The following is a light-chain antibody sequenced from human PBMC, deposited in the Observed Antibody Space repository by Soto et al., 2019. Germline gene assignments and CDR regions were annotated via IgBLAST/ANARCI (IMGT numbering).Light chain of an antibody. CDR2: GAS. J-gene: IGKJ5*01. CDR1: QSISTY. Sequence: AIRMTQSPSSLSSANGDRVTITCRASQSISTYLAWYQQKPGKAPKLLIYGASTLQSGVPSRFRGSGSGTDFTLTISSLQPEDFATYFCQQSFSTPITFGQGTRLEIK. V-gene: IGKV1-8*01. CDR3: QQSFSTPIT.